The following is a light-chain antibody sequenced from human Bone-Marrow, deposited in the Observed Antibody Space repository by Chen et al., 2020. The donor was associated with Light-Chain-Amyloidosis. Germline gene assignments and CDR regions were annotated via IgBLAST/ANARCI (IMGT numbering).Light chain of an antibody. CDR2: EVT. J-gene: IGLJ1*01. CDR3: SSYTITNTLV. Sequence: QSALTQPASVSGSPGQSITISYTGTSSDVGGDNHVSWYQQHPDKAPQLIIYEVTHRPSWVPDRFSGSKSDNTASLTISGLQTEDEADYFCSSYTITNTLVFGSGTRVTVL. V-gene: IGLV2-14*01. CDR1: SSDVGGDNH.